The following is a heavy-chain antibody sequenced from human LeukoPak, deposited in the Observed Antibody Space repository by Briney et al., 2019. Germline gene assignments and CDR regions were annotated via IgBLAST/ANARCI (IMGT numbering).Heavy chain of an antibody. D-gene: IGHD3-10*01. Sequence: SETLSLTCAIYGGSFSGYYWSWIRQPPGKGLEWIGEVNHSGSTNYNPSLKSRVTISVDTSKNQFSLKLSSVTAADTAVYYCARDFTMVRGVPDYWGQGTLVTVSS. J-gene: IGHJ4*02. CDR2: VNHSGST. CDR1: GGSFSGYY. V-gene: IGHV4-34*01. CDR3: ARDFTMVRGVPDY.